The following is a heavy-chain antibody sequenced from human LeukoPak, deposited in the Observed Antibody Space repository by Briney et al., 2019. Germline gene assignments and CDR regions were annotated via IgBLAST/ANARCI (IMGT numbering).Heavy chain of an antibody. J-gene: IGHJ4*02. D-gene: IGHD6-6*01. V-gene: IGHV3-7*01. CDR1: GFTFSRYW. CDR3: ARAPARARLDY. Sequence: GGSLRLSCAASGFTFSRYWMYWVRQAPGKGLEWVASIKLDGSEQYYVDSVKGRFTISRDNAKSSLYLQMSSLRAEDTAVYYCARAPARARLDYWGQGTLVTVSS. CDR2: IKLDGSEQ.